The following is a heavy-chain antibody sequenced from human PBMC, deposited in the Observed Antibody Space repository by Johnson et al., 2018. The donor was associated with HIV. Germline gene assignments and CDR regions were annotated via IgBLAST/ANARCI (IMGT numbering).Heavy chain of an antibody. CDR3: AKDGSGDVRGAFDI. CDR1: GFTFDDYA. V-gene: IGHV3-9*01. Sequence: VQLVESGGGLVQPGRSLRLSCAASGFTFDDYAMHWVRQAPGKGLEWVPGIRWNGGSIGYADSVKGRFTISRDNAKDSLYLQMTSLRTEDTSLYYCAKDGSGDVRGAFDIWGQGTMVTVSS. D-gene: IGHD3-10*02. J-gene: IGHJ3*02. CDR2: IRWNGGSI.